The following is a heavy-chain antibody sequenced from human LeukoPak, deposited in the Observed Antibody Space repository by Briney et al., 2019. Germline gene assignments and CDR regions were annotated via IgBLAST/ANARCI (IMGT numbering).Heavy chain of an antibody. CDR2: INHSGST. V-gene: IGHV4-34*01. CDR3: ARHRGGRATTN. CDR1: GGPFSGYY. J-gene: IGHJ4*02. Sequence: SETLSLTCAVYGGPFSGYYWSWIRQPPGKGLEWIGEINHSGSTNYNPSLKSRVTISVDTSKNQFSLKLSSVTAADTAVYYCARHRGGRATTNWGQGTLVTDSS. D-gene: IGHD1-26*01.